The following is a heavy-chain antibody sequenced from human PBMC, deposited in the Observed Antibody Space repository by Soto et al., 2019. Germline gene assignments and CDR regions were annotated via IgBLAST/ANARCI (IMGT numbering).Heavy chain of an antibody. V-gene: IGHV4-59*01. Sequence: PSETLSLTCTVSGGSISSYYWSWIRQPPGKGLEWIGYIYYSGSTNYNPSLKSRVTISVDTSKNQFSLKLSSVTAADTAVYYCARGSQWLGDFAYWGQGTLVTVSS. D-gene: IGHD6-19*01. CDR1: GGSISSYY. J-gene: IGHJ4*02. CDR3: ARGSQWLGDFAY. CDR2: IYYSGST.